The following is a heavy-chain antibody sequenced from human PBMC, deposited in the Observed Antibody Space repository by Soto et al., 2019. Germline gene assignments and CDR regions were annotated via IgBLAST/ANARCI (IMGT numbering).Heavy chain of an antibody. V-gene: IGHV1-69*01. CDR2: IIPIFGTA. CDR1: GGTFSSYA. J-gene: IGHJ5*02. Sequence: QVQLVQSGAEVKKPGSSVKVSCKASGGTFSSYAISWVRQAPGQGLEWMGGIIPIFGTANYAQKFQGRVTLTADESPSTAYMELRSLRSEDRAVYYCARRTYDIPREPLFDPWGQGTLVTVSS. D-gene: IGHD3-9*01. CDR3: ARRTYDIPREPLFDP.